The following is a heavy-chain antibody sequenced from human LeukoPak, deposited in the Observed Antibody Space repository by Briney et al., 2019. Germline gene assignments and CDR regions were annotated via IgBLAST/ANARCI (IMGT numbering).Heavy chain of an antibody. D-gene: IGHD6-19*01. CDR2: IYYSGST. V-gene: IGHV4-39*07. CDR1: GGSISSSSYY. CDR3: ARVFTGYSSGWYAFDI. J-gene: IGHJ3*02. Sequence: PSQTLSLTCTVSGGSISSSSYYWGWIRQPPGKGLEWIGSIYYSGSTYYNPSLKSRVTISVDTSKNQFSLKLSSVTAADTAVYYCARVFTGYSSGWYAFDIWGQGTMVAVSS.